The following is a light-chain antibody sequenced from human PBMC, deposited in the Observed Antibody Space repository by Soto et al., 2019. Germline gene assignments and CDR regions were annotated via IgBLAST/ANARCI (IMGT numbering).Light chain of an antibody. CDR2: GAS. J-gene: IGKJ2*01. V-gene: IGKV3-20*01. CDR1: QSVSSAY. CDR3: QQSGSSLYT. Sequence: EIVLTQSPGTLSLSPGERATLSCRASQSVSSAYLAWYQQIPGQAPRLLIYGASSRATGIPDRFSGSGSGTDFTLTISGLEPEDVAVYYCQQSGSSLYTFGQGTQLEIK.